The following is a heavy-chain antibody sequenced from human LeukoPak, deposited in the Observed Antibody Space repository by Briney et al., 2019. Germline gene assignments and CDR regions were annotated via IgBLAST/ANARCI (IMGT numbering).Heavy chain of an antibody. D-gene: IGHD6-19*01. Sequence: GRSLRLSCAASGFTFSSYAMSWVRQTPGNGLEWVSSISGSGDYTYYADSVKGRFTISRDNSRNTLYLQMDSLRAEDTAVYYCAKDPEGRHWLAFDYWGQGSLVTVSS. CDR3: AKDPEGRHWLAFDY. V-gene: IGHV3-23*01. CDR2: ISGSGDYT. CDR1: GFTFSSYA. J-gene: IGHJ4*02.